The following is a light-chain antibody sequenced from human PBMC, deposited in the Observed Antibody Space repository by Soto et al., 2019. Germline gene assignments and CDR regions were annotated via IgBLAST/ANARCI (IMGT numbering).Light chain of an antibody. CDR1: SSDVGGYNY. V-gene: IGLV2-14*01. CDR2: EVI. CDR3: SSYTTSSTWV. J-gene: IGLJ3*02. Sequence: QSVLTQPASVSGSPGQSITISCTGTSSDVGGYNYVSWYQQRPGKAPKLMIYEVINRPSGVSYRFSGSKSGNTASLTISGLQAEDEGDYYCSSYTTSSTWVFGGGTKLTVL.